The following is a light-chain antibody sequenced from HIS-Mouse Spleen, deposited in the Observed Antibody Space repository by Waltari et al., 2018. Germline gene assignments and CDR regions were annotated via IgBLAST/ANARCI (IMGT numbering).Light chain of an antibody. CDR1: VLPKKS. Sequence: SYELTQPPSVSVSPGQTARITCSGHVLPKKSAYWYQQKSGQAPVLAIYEDSKRPPGIPERFSGSSSGTMATLTISGAQVEDEADYYCYSTDSSGNHRVFGGGTKLTVL. CDR2: EDS. J-gene: IGLJ2*01. CDR3: YSTDSSGNHRV. V-gene: IGLV3-10*01.